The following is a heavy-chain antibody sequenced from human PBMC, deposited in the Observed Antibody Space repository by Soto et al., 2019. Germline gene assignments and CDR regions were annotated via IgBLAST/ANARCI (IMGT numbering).Heavy chain of an antibody. V-gene: IGHV3-30-3*01. J-gene: IGHJ5*02. CDR3: ARDGLPDDFRSGGYWFDP. D-gene: IGHD3-3*01. CDR1: GFSFSTFA. CDR2: ISHDGRNE. Sequence: QAYLVESGGGVVQPGRSLRLSCAASGFSFSTFALHWVRQAPGEGLEWVALISHDGRNEKYAESVKGRFTISRDNSKNTVDMQMDSLRLEATGVYYCARDGLPDDFRSGGYWFDPWGQGTQVTVSS.